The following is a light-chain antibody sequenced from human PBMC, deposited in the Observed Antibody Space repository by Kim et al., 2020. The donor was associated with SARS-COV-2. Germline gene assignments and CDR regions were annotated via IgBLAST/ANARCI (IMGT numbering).Light chain of an antibody. V-gene: IGKV1-33*01. CDR3: QQYYLLPFT. Sequence: VGQRVTSTCQGTQDISDYLKWYQQKPGKTPKLLIYDASNLETGVPSRFSGSGSGTDFTFTISSLQPEDIATYYCQQYYLLPFTFGPGTKVDIK. CDR2: DAS. CDR1: QDISDY. J-gene: IGKJ3*01.